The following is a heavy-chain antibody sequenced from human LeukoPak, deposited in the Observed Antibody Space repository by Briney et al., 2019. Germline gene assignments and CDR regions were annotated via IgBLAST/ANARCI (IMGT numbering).Heavy chain of an antibody. Sequence: SETLSLTCTVSGGSMSSYYWSRIRQPPGKGLEWIGYIYYSGSTNYNPSLNSRVTISVDTSKNQFSLKLSSVTAADTAVYYCARREVNCGGDCLDYWGQGTLVTVSS. V-gene: IGHV4-59*08. CDR1: GGSMSSYY. CDR2: IYYSGST. J-gene: IGHJ4*02. D-gene: IGHD2-21*01. CDR3: ARREVNCGGDCLDY.